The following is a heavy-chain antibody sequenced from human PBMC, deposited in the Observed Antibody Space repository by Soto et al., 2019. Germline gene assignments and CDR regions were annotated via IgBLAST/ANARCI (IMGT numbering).Heavy chain of an antibody. J-gene: IGHJ6*03. CDR2: ISSSGSTI. CDR3: ARVNSSSARNYYYYYMEV. V-gene: IGHV3-11*01. CDR1: GFTFSDYY. Sequence: PGGSLRLSCAASGFTFSDYYMSWIRQAPGKGLEWVSYISSSGSTIYYADSVKGRFTISRDNAKNSLYLQMNSLRAEDTAVYYCARVNSSSARNYYYYYMEVWGKGTTVTVSS. D-gene: IGHD6-6*01.